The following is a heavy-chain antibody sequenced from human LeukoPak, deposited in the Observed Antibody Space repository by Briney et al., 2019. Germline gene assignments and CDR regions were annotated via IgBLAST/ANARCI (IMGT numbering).Heavy chain of an antibody. CDR2: IKSKTDGGTT. V-gene: IGHV3-15*01. Sequence: GASLRLSCAASGFTFSNAWMSWVRQAPGKGLEWVGRIKSKTDGGTTDYAAPVKGRFTISRDDSKNTLYLQMNSLKTEDTAVYYCTTLTTGTTDVFDYWGQGTLVTVPS. D-gene: IGHD1-1*01. J-gene: IGHJ4*02. CDR1: GFTFSNAW. CDR3: TTLTTGTTDVFDY.